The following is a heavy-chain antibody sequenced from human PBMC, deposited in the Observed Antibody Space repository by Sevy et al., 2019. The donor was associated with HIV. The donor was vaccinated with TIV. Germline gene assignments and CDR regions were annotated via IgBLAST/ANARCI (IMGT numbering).Heavy chain of an antibody. Sequence: SETLSLTCTVSGDSVSSGNYYWSWNPQPPGKGLEWIGDNLYSGSTTYNPTPKRRVTISVDTSKNQVSLKPSSVTAADTAVYYCAGAAPGYYYAMDVWGQGTTVTVSS. D-gene: IGHD6-13*01. CDR2: NLYSGST. J-gene: IGHJ6*02. CDR3: AGAAPGYYYAMDV. V-gene: IGHV4-61*01. CDR1: GDSVSSGNYY.